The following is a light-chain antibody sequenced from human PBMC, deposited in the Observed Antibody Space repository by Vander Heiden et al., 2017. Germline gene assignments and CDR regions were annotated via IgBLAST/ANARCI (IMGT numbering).Light chain of an antibody. Sequence: QSVLTQPPSVSGAPGQRVTISCTGSSSHIGAGYDVHWYQQLPGTAPNLLIYGNSNRPSGVPDRFSGSKSGTSASLAITGLQAEEEADYYCQSYDSSLSGWVFGGGTKLTVL. CDR2: GNS. J-gene: IGLJ3*02. CDR3: QSYDSSLSGWV. V-gene: IGLV1-40*01. CDR1: SSHIGAGYD.